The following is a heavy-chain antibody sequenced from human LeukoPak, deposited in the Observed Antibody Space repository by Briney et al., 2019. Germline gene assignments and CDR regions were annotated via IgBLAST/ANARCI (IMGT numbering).Heavy chain of an antibody. V-gene: IGHV3-23*01. J-gene: IGHJ4*02. CDR1: GFTFSSYA. CDR3: ARDLRGYQVLFDY. D-gene: IGHD3-22*01. Sequence: GGSLRLSCAASGFTFSSYAMSWVRQAPGKGLEWVSAISGSGGSTYYADSVKGRFTISRDNSKNTLYLQMNSLRAEDTAVYYCARDLRGYQVLFDYWGQGTLVTVSS. CDR2: ISGSGGST.